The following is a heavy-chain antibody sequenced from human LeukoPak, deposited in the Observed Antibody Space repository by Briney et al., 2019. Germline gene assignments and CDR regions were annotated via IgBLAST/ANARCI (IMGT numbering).Heavy chain of an antibody. Sequence: SETLSLTCTVSGGSISSYYWSWIRQPPGKGLEWIGYIYYSGFTNYNPSLKSRVTISVDTSKNQFSLKLTSVTAADTAVYSCAKNNGGARNHWFGPWGQGTLVTVSS. J-gene: IGHJ5*02. CDR2: IYYSGFT. CDR3: AKNNGGARNHWFGP. V-gene: IGHV4-59*01. D-gene: IGHD1/OR15-1a*01. CDR1: GGSISSYY.